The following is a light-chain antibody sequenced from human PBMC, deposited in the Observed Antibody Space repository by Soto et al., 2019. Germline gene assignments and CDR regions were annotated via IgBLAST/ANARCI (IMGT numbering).Light chain of an antibody. CDR1: QSVSSSSY. J-gene: IGKJ2*01. CDR2: GAS. Sequence: EIVLTQSPGTLSLSPGERATLSCRASQSVSSSSYLAWYQQKPGQAPRLLIYGASSRATGIPDRFSGSGSVTDFTLTISRLETEDFAVYYCRQYGSSPSYTFGQGTKLEIK. V-gene: IGKV3-20*01. CDR3: RQYGSSPSYT.